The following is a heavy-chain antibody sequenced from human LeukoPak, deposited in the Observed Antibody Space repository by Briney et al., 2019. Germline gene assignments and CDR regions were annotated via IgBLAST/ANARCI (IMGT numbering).Heavy chain of an antibody. Sequence: PSETLSLTCTVSGGSISSSSYYWGWIRQPPGKGLEWIGSIYYSGSTYYNPSLKSRVTISVDTSKNQFSLKLSSVTAADTAVYYCARQWIQLWYSGYWGQGTLVTVSS. J-gene: IGHJ4*02. V-gene: IGHV4-39*01. CDR1: GGSISSSSYY. D-gene: IGHD5-18*01. CDR3: ARQWIQLWYSGY. CDR2: IYYSGST.